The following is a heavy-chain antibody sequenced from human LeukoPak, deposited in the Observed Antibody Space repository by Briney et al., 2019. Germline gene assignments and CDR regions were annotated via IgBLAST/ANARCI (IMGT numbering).Heavy chain of an antibody. CDR3: ATLYYGGNSF. CDR1: GYTSTSYA. J-gene: IGHJ4*02. Sequence: ASVKVSCKASGYTSTSYAMNWVRQAPGQGLEWIGWINTNTGNPTYAQGFTGRFVFSLDTSVSTAYLQISSLKAEDTAVYYCATLYYGGNSFWGQGTLVTVSS. CDR2: INTNTGNP. V-gene: IGHV7-4-1*02. D-gene: IGHD4-23*01.